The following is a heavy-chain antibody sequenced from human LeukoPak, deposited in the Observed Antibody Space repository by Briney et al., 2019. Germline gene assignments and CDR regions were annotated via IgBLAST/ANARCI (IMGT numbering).Heavy chain of an antibody. CDR2: INHLGST. CDR3: AGVGEMVSTVIRGYYFDY. CDR1: GFTFSSYS. V-gene: IGHV4-34*01. Sequence: GSLRLSCAASGFTFSSYSMNWVRQAPGKGLEWIGDINHLGSTNFNPSLRSRVTISVDTSKKQFSLNMMSVTAADAAVYYCAGVGEMVSTVIRGYYFDYWDQGALVTVSS. J-gene: IGHJ4*02. D-gene: IGHD5/OR15-5a*01.